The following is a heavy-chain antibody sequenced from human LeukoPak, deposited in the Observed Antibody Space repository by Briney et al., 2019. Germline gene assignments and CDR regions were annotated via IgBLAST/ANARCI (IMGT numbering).Heavy chain of an antibody. J-gene: IGHJ5*02. Sequence: SETLSLTCTVSSGSVSSGSYYWSWIRQPPGKGLEWIGYIYYSGSTNYNPSLKSRVTISVDTSKNQFSLKLSSVTAADTAVYYCARGVVTYYYGSGSYRFDPWGQGTLVTVSS. D-gene: IGHD3-10*01. V-gene: IGHV4-61*01. CDR3: ARGVVTYYYGSGSYRFDP. CDR1: SGSVSSGSYY. CDR2: IYYSGST.